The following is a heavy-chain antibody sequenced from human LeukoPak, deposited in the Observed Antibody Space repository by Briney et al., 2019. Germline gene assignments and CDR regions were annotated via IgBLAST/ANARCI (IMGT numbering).Heavy chain of an antibody. V-gene: IGHV3-21*01. CDR2: ISSSSSYI. Sequence: GGSLRLSCAASGFTFSSYAMSWVRQAPGKGLEWVSSISSSSSYIYYADSVKGRFTISRDNAKNSLYLQMNSLRAEDTAVYYCARIGSKSGYYDYWGQGTLVTVSS. J-gene: IGHJ4*02. CDR1: GFTFSSYA. CDR3: ARIGSKSGYYDY. D-gene: IGHD3-22*01.